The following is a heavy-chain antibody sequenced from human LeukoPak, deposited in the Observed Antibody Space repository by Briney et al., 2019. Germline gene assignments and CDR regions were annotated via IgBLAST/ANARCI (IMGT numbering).Heavy chain of an antibody. V-gene: IGHV4-34*01. J-gene: IGHJ4*02. CDR1: GGSLSGHW. CDR3: ARGGRRYCSGGSCYSFDY. Sequence: KPSETLSLTCAVYGGSLSGHWWGWIRQPPGKGLEWIGEINHSGSTNYNPSLKSRVTISVDTSKNQFSLKLSSVTAADTAVYYCARGGRRYCSGGSCYSFDYWGQGTLVTVSS. CDR2: INHSGST. D-gene: IGHD2-15*01.